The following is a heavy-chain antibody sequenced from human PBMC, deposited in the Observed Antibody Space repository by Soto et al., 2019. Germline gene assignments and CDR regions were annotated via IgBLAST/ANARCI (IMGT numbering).Heavy chain of an antibody. D-gene: IGHD3-9*01. J-gene: IGHJ4*02. CDR3: ARDHVLRYFDWPYYFDY. CDR1: GFTFSSYS. V-gene: IGHV3-21*01. Sequence: GGSLRLSCAASGFTFSSYSMNWVRQAPGKGLEWVSSISSSSSYIYYADSVKGRFTISRDNAKNSLYLQMNSLRAEDTAVYYCARDHVLRYFDWPYYFDYWGQGTLVTVSS. CDR2: ISSSSSYI.